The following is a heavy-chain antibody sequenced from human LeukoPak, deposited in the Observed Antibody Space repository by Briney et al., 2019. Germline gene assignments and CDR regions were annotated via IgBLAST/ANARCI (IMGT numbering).Heavy chain of an antibody. CDR2: IKSDGSIT. J-gene: IGHJ4*02. CDR3: AKAVGATLKALFDY. Sequence: GGSLRLSCAASGFTFNTYWMHWVRQAPGKGLVWVARIKSDGSITNYADSVKGRFTISRDNSKNTLYLQMNRLRAEDTAVYYCAKAVGATLKALFDYWGQGTLVTVSS. D-gene: IGHD1-26*01. V-gene: IGHV3-74*01. CDR1: GFTFNTYW.